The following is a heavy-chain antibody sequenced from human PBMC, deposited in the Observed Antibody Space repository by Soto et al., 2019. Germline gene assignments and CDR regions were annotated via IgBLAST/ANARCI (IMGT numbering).Heavy chain of an antibody. CDR1: GGSISSGDYY. V-gene: IGHV4-31*03. J-gene: IGHJ5*02. CDR2: IYYSGST. CDR3: ARCWRGSRQGFDR. D-gene: IGHD2-15*01. Sequence: QVQLQESGPGLVKPSQTLSLTCTVSGGSISSGDYYWSWIRQHPGKGLEWIGYIYYSGSTYYYPVPKSRVTISVVTSKNQFPPTLSSVTASDSTVYYCARCWRGSRQGFDRWGQGTLVTVPS.